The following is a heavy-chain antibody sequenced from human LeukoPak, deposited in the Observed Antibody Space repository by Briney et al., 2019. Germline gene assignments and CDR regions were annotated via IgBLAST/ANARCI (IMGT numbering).Heavy chain of an antibody. Sequence: ASVKVSCKVSGYTLTEISMHWVRQAPGKGLEWMGGFDPEDGETIYAQKSQGRVTMTEDTSTDTAYMELSSLRSEDTAVYYCATDREYRKWFDPWGQGTLVTVSS. CDR2: FDPEDGET. D-gene: IGHD2/OR15-2a*01. V-gene: IGHV1-24*01. J-gene: IGHJ5*02. CDR1: GYTLTEIS. CDR3: ATDREYRKWFDP.